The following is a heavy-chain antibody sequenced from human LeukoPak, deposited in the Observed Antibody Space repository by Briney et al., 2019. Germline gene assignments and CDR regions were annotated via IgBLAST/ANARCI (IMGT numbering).Heavy chain of an antibody. CDR2: IKQDGSEK. Sequence: GGSLRLSCAASGFTFSSYWMSWVRQAPGKGLEWVANIKQDGSEKYYVDSVKGRFTISRDNAKNSLYLQMNSLRAEDTAAYYCAKDALTYSSSWYYFDYWGQGTLVTVSS. V-gene: IGHV3-7*03. J-gene: IGHJ4*02. CDR1: GFTFSSYW. D-gene: IGHD6-13*01. CDR3: AKDALTYSSSWYYFDY.